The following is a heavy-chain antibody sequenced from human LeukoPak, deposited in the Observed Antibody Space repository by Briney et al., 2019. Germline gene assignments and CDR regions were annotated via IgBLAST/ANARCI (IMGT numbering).Heavy chain of an antibody. D-gene: IGHD4-23*01. V-gene: IGHV4-4*07. CDR2: IYISGNT. J-gene: IGHJ3*01. CDR1: GGSLNTYY. Sequence: SETLSLTCSVSGGSLNTYYWSWIRQPAGKGLEWIGRIYISGNTNYNPSLQSRVTMSVDTSKNQFSLKVSSVTAADTAVYYCARERRLLRGDAFDVWDQGTRVTVSS. CDR3: ARERRLLRGDAFDV.